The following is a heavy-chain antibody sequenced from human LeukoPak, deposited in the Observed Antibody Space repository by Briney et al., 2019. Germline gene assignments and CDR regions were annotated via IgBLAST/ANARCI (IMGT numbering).Heavy chain of an antibody. CDR3: TTDRDYGDYPEYYFDC. V-gene: IGHV3-15*01. Sequence: PGESLRLSCAASRFTFSNAWMSWVRQAPGKGLEWVGHIKSKTDGGTTDYAAPVKGRFTISRDDSKNTLYLQMNNLKTEDTAVYYCTTDRDYGDYPEYYFDCWGQGTLVTVSS. CDR1: RFTFSNAW. CDR2: IKSKTDGGTT. J-gene: IGHJ4*02. D-gene: IGHD4-17*01.